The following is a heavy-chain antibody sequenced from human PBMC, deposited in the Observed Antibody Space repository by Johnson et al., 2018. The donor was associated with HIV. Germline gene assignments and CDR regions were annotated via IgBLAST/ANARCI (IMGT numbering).Heavy chain of an antibody. D-gene: IGHD6-13*01. V-gene: IGHV3-30-3*01. CDR1: GFTFSSYA. Sequence: QVQVVESGGGVVQPGRSLRLSCAASGFTFSSYAMHWVRQAPGKGLEWVAVISYDGSNKYYADSVKGRFTISRDNSKNTLYLQMNSLKTEDTAVYYCSTAGSKGAFDIWGQGTMVTVSS. CDR2: ISYDGSNK. CDR3: STAGSKGAFDI. J-gene: IGHJ3*02.